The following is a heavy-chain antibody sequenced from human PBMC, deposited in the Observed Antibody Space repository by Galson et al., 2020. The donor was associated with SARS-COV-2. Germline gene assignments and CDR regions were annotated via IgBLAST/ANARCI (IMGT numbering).Heavy chain of an antibody. Sequence: SQTLSLTCTVSGGSISSGGYYWSWIRQHPGKVLEWIGYIYYSGSTYYNPSLKSRVTISVDTSKNQFSLKLSSVTAADTAVYYCARDHMAEGSGSYYYYYGMDVWGQGTTVTVSS. D-gene: IGHD3-10*01. V-gene: IGHV4-31*03. CDR2: IYYSGST. CDR3: ARDHMAEGSGSYYYYYGMDV. CDR1: GGSISSGGYY. J-gene: IGHJ6*02.